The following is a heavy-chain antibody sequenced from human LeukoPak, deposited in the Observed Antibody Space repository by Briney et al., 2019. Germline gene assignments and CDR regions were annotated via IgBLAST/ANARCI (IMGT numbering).Heavy chain of an antibody. CDR2: ISSSSSYI. J-gene: IGHJ5*02. Sequence: GGSLRLSCAASGFTFSSYSMNWVRQAPGKGLEWVSSISSSSSYIYYADSVKGRFTISRDNAKNSLYLQMNGLRAEDTAVYYCAREYSSSWYLNWLDPWGQGTLVTVSS. V-gene: IGHV3-21*01. CDR1: GFTFSSYS. CDR3: AREYSSSWYLNWLDP. D-gene: IGHD6-13*01.